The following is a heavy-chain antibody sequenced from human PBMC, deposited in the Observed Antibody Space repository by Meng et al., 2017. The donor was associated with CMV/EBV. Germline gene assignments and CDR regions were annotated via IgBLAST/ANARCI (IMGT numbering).Heavy chain of an antibody. D-gene: IGHD5-18*01. CDR1: GFTFSSYE. CDR3: ARAGPYSYGYPY. J-gene: IGHJ4*02. Sequence: GGSLRLSCAASGFTFSSYEMNWVRQAPGKGLEWVSYISSSGSTIYYADSVKGRFTISRDNAKNSLYLQMNSPRAEDTAVYYCARAGPYSYGYPYWGQGTLVTVSS. CDR2: ISSSGSTI. V-gene: IGHV3-48*03.